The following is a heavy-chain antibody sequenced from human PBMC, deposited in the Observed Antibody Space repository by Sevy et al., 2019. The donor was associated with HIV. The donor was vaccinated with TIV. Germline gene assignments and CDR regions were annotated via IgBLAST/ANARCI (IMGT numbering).Heavy chain of an antibody. V-gene: IGHV1-2*02. D-gene: IGHD1-7*01. CDR2: INPDTGGT. CDR1: GYTFTDYY. CDR3: AKTTVYFYFYGIDV. Sequence: ASVKVYCKATGYTFTDYYIHWIRQAPGQRLEWMGWINPDTGGTNYAQKFQGRVTMTRDTSISTAYMEFSKLTSDDTAIYYCAKTTVYFYFYGIDVWGQGTTVTVSS. J-gene: IGHJ6*02.